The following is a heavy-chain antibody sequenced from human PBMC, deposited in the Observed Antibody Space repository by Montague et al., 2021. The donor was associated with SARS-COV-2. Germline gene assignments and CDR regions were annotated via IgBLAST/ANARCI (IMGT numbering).Heavy chain of an antibody. CDR3: ARDVGWYSSSWFDY. CDR2: IYYSGST. V-gene: IGHV4-31*03. Sequence: TLSLTCTVSGGSISSGGYYWSWIRQHPGKGLEWIGYIYYSGSTSYNPSLKSRVTISVDTSKNQFSLKLSSVTAADTAVYYCARDVGWYSSSWFDYWGQGTLVTVSS. J-gene: IGHJ4*02. CDR1: GGSISSGGYY. D-gene: IGHD6-13*01.